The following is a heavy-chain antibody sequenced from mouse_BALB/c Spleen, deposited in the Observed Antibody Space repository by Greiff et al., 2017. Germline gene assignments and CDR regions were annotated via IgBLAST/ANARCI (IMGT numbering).Heavy chain of an antibody. V-gene: IGHV1-77*01. J-gene: IGHJ4*01. Sequence: QVQLQQSGAELARPGASVKLSCKASGYTFTDYYINWVKQRTGQGLEWIGAIYPGSGNTYYNEKFKGKATLTADKSTSTAYMQLSSLTSEDSAVYFCARSKFYAMDYWGQGTSVTVSS. CDR3: ARSKFYAMDY. CDR2: IYPGSGNT. CDR1: GYTFTDYY.